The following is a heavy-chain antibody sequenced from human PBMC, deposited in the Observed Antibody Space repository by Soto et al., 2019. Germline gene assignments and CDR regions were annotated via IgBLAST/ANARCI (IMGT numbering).Heavy chain of an antibody. CDR1: GGSVSSGSYY. J-gene: IGHJ3*02. D-gene: IGHD3-22*01. CDR3: ARSRYYYDGSGQLAADAFDI. V-gene: IGHV4-61*01. CDR2: IYYSGST. Sequence: QVQLQESGPGLVKPSETLSLTCIVSGGSVSSGSYYWSWIRQPPGMGLEWIGYIYYSGSTNYNPSLKSRVTISIDTSRNRLSLKLSSVTAADTAVYYCARSRYYYDGSGQLAADAFDIWGQGTMVTVSS.